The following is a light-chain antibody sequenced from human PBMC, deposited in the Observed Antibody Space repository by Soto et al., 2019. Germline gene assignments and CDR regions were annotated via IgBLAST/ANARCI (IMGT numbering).Light chain of an antibody. CDR3: QQCGSSPWT. V-gene: IGKV3-20*01. Sequence: EIVLTQSPGTLSLSPGERAALSCRASQSVSSTYLAWYQQKPGQAPRLLIYGASSRATGIPDRFSGGGSGTDFSLTISRVEPGDFAVYYCQQCGSSPWTFGQGTKVEIK. CDR1: QSVSSTY. J-gene: IGKJ1*01. CDR2: GAS.